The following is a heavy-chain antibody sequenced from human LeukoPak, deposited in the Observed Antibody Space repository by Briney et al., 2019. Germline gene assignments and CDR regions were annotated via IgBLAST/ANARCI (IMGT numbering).Heavy chain of an antibody. D-gene: IGHD1-1*01. Sequence: SETLSLTCAVYGGSFSGYYWSWIRQPPGKGLEWIGEINHSGSTNYNPSLKSRVTISVDTSKNQFSLKLTSVTAADTALYYCARGPTRYYFDYWGQGTLVTVSS. CDR3: ARGPTRYYFDY. CDR1: GGSFSGYY. J-gene: IGHJ4*02. V-gene: IGHV4-34*01. CDR2: INHSGST.